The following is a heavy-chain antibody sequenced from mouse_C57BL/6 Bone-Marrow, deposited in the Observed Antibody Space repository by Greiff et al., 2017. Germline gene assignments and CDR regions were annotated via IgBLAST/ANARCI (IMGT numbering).Heavy chain of an antibody. Sequence: QVQLQQSGAELVRPGPSVKVSCKASGYAFTNYLIEWVKQRPGQGLEWIGVINPGSGGTNYNEKFKGKATLTADKSSSTAYMQLSSLTSEDSAVYFCARWGIYYYGSSLAYWGQGTLVTVSA. CDR1: GYAFTNYL. J-gene: IGHJ3*01. D-gene: IGHD1-1*01. CDR3: ARWGIYYYGSSLAY. CDR2: INPGSGGT. V-gene: IGHV1-54*01.